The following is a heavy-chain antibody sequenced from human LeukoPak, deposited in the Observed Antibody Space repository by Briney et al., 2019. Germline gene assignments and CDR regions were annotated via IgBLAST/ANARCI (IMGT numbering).Heavy chain of an antibody. CDR3: AKGVSSSWYRPEGNWFDP. Sequence: GGSLRLSCAASGFTFSSYAMSWVRQAPGEGLEWVSAISGSGGSTYYADSVKGRFTISRDNSKNTLYLQMNSLRAEDTAVYYCAKGVSSSWYRPEGNWFDPWGQGTLVTVSS. CDR2: ISGSGGST. CDR1: GFTFSSYA. D-gene: IGHD6-13*01. V-gene: IGHV3-23*01. J-gene: IGHJ5*02.